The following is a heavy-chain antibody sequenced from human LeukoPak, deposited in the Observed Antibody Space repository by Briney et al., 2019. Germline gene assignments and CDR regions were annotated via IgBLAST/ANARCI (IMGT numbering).Heavy chain of an antibody. CDR3: ARVPPDGSGSYRNFDY. CDR1: GYTFTGYY. CDR2: INPNSGGT. D-gene: IGHD3-10*01. V-gene: IGHV1-2*02. J-gene: IGHJ4*02. Sequence: ASVKVSCKASGYTFTGYYMHWVRRAPGQGLEWMGWINPNSGGTNYAQKFQGRVTMTGDTSISTAYMELSRLRSDDTAVYYCARVPPDGSGSYRNFDYWGQGTLVTVSS.